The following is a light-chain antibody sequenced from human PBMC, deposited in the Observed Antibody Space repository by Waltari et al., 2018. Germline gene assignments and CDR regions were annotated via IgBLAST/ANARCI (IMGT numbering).Light chain of an antibody. CDR2: RDD. CDR1: NSNIVRNS. J-gene: IGLJ1*01. V-gene: IGLV1-47*01. Sequence: QSVLTQPPSVSGTPGQTVTISCFGTNSNIVRNSVFRYQQLPGTAPKLLIYRDDQRPSGVPDRFSGSKSGTSASLAIRGLRSEDEADYYCAAWDDSLSVSYVFGSGTKVTV. CDR3: AAWDDSLSVSYV.